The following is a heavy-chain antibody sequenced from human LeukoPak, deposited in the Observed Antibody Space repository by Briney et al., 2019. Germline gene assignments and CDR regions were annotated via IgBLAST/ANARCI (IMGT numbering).Heavy chain of an antibody. CDR1: GFTFDDYT. V-gene: IGHV3-43*01. D-gene: IGHD3-10*01. Sequence: GGTLRLSCAASGFTFDDYTMHWVRQAPAKGLEWVSLISWDGGSTYYADSVKGRFTISRDNSKNSLYLQMNSLRTEDTALYYCAKDRGTMVRGVNYLSGGPFDYWGQGTLVTVSS. CDR2: ISWDGGST. CDR3: AKDRGTMVRGVNYLSGGPFDY. J-gene: IGHJ4*02.